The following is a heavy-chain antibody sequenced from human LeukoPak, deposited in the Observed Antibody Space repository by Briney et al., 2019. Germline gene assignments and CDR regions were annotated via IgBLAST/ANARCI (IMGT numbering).Heavy chain of an antibody. CDR1: GFTFTTYV. D-gene: IGHD2-8*01. V-gene: IGHV3-33*01. CDR3: ARDNGEWRLNWFDH. J-gene: IGHJ5*02. Sequence: PGGSLRLSSAASGFTFTTYVMHWVRQAPGKGLDWVALIWDDGNNKYYADSVKGRFTISRDNSKNTLYLQMNSLRAEDTAVYYCARDNGEWRLNWFDHWGQGTLVTVSS. CDR2: IWDDGNNK.